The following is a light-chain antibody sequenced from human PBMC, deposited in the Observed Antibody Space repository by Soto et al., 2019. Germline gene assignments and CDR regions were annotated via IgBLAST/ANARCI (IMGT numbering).Light chain of an antibody. CDR2: GNS. V-gene: IGLV1-40*01. CDR3: QPYDTTLSVYV. J-gene: IGLJ1*01. CDR1: SSNIGAGYD. Sequence: QSALTQPPSVSGAPGQRVTISCTGSSSNIGAGYDVHWYQQLPGTAPKLLIYGNSNRPSGVPDRFSGSKSGTSASLAITGLRAEDEADYYSQPYDTTLSVYVLEPGTKATVL.